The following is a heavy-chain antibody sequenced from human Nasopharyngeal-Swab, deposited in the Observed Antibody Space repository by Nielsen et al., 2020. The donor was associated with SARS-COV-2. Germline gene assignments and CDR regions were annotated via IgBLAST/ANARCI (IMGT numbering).Heavy chain of an antibody. J-gene: IGHJ4*02. D-gene: IGHD4-23*01. CDR2: FDSEDGET. CDR1: GYTLTELS. Sequence: ASVKVSCKVSGYTLTELSMHWVRQAPGKGLEWMGGFDSEDGETIYAQKFQGRVTMTEDTSTDTAYMELSSLRSEDTAVYYCATRFAYGGIYPPDYWGQGTLVTVSS. V-gene: IGHV1-24*01. CDR3: ATRFAYGGIYPPDY.